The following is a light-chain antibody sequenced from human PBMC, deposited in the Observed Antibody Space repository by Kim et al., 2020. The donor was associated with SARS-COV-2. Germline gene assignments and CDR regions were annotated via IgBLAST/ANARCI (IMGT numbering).Light chain of an antibody. J-gene: IGKJ4*01. Sequence: PAERATRPCRASQSVTGRVSWYQQRPGQAPRLLIYDTSNRATGIPARFSGSGSGTDFTLTISSLEPEDFAVYYCQQRRSWPLTFGGGTKVDIK. CDR3: QQRRSWPLT. CDR2: DTS. V-gene: IGKV3-11*01. CDR1: QSVTGR.